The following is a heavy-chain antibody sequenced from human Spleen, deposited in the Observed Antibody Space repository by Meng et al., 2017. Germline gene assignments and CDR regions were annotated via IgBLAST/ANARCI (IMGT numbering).Heavy chain of an antibody. V-gene: IGHV1-3*01. D-gene: IGHD2-2*01. CDR3: ARSRETSNTSWGWFDS. J-gene: IGHJ5*01. Sequence: QVQLVQSGAEVKKPGASVKVSCKASEYTFTSYAMHWVRQAPGQRLEWMGWINAGNGDTKYSQNFQGRVTMTRDTSISTAYMELNRLGSDDTAIYYCARSRETSNTSWGWFDSWGQGTLVTVSS. CDR1: EYTFTSYA. CDR2: INAGNGDT.